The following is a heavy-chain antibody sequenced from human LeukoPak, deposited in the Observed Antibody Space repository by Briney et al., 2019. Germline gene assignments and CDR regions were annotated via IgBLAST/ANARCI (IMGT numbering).Heavy chain of an antibody. CDR2: IYGGGST. CDR1: GFAVSSNY. J-gene: IGHJ3*02. Sequence: PGGSLRLSCAASGFAVSSNYMSWVRQAPGKGLEWVSVIYGGGSTYYADSVKGRFTISRDSSKNTLYLQMNSLRAEDTAVYYCARGIVGALDAFDIWGQGTMVTVSS. V-gene: IGHV3-66*01. CDR3: ARGIVGALDAFDI. D-gene: IGHD1-26*01.